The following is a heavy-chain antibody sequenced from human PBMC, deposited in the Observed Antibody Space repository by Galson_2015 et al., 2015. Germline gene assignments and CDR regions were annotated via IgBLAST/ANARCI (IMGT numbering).Heavy chain of an antibody. V-gene: IGHV3-30*18. J-gene: IGHJ4*02. CDR2: ISYDGSNK. Sequence: SLRLSCAASGFTFSSYGMHWVGQAPGKGLEWVAVISYDGSNKYYADSVKGRFTISRDNSKNTLDLQMNSLRAEDTAVYYCAKSDITMVRGIFDYWGQGTLVTVSS. CDR3: AKSDITMVRGIFDY. D-gene: IGHD3-10*01. CDR1: GFTFSSYG.